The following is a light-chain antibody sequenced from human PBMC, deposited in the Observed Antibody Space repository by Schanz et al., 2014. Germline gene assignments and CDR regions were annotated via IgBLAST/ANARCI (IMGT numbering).Light chain of an antibody. J-gene: IGKJ2*01. CDR1: QSISAW. V-gene: IGKV1-5*03. CDR2: TAS. CDR3: QQYNSFPYT. Sequence: DIQMTQSPSTLSASVGDRVTITCRASQSISAWLAWYQQKPGRAPKLLIYTASTLESGVPSRFSGSGLGTEFTLTISSLQPDDFATYYCQQYNSFPYTFGQGTKLEIK.